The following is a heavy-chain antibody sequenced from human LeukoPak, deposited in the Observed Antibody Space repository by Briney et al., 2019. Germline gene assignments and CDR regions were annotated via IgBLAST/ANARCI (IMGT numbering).Heavy chain of an antibody. Sequence: GGSLRLSCAASGFTFSSYEMNWVRQAPGKGLEWVSTISGSGDNTYYADSVKGRFTISRGNSKNTLYLQMNSLRDEDTAVYYCARKGYSYGEGYFDYWGQGTLVTVSS. CDR2: ISGSGDNT. CDR1: GFTFSSYE. V-gene: IGHV3-23*01. CDR3: ARKGYSYGEGYFDY. J-gene: IGHJ4*02. D-gene: IGHD5-18*01.